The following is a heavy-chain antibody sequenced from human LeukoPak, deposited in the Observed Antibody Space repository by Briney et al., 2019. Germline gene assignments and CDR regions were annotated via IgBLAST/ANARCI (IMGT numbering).Heavy chain of an antibody. CDR3: ATAMVRGVIRTPIDY. Sequence: ASVKVSCKVSGYTLTELSMHWVRQAPGKGLEWMGGFDPEDGETIYAQKFQGRVTLTEDTSTDTAYMELSSLRSEDTAVYYCATAMVRGVIRTPIDYWGQGTLVTVSS. CDR1: GYTLTELS. V-gene: IGHV1-24*01. CDR2: FDPEDGET. D-gene: IGHD3-10*01. J-gene: IGHJ4*02.